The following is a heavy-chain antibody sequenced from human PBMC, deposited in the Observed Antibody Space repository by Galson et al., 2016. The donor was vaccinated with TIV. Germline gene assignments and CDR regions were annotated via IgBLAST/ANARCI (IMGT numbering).Heavy chain of an antibody. J-gene: IGHJ4*02. D-gene: IGHD2-15*01. CDR3: TTELGYCSGGYCYYFDY. V-gene: IGHV3-15*01. CDR2: IKSNFDGGTT. CDR1: GFIFSNAW. Sequence: SLRLSCAASGFIFSNAWMSWVRQAPGKGLEWVGRIKSNFDGGTTDYAAPVKGRFTISRHDSKNTLFLQMNRLKTEDTAVYYCTTELGYCSGGYCYYFDYWGQGAVVTVSS.